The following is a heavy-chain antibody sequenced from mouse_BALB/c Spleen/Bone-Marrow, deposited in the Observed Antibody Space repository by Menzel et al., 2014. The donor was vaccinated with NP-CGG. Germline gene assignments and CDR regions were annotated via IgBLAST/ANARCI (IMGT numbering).Heavy chain of an antibody. D-gene: IGHD2-3*01. CDR2: ISSGASTI. Sequence: VQLKDSGGGLVQPGGSRKLSCAASGFTFSSFGMHWVRRAPERGLEWVAYISSGASTIYYADTVKGRFTISRDNPKNTLFLQMTSLRSEDTAIYYCARDDGYYIRNAMDYWGQGTSVTVSS. CDR3: ARDDGYYIRNAMDY. V-gene: IGHV5-17*02. J-gene: IGHJ4*01. CDR1: GFTFSSFG.